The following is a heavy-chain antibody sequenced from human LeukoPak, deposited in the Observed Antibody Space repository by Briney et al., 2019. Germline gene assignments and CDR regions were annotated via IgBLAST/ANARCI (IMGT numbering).Heavy chain of an antibody. D-gene: IGHD2-2*01. Sequence: SQTLSLTCTVSGGSISSGGYYWSWIRQHPGKGLEWIGYIYYSGSTYYNPSLKSRVTISVDTSKNQFSLKLSSVTAADTAVYYCARVGRSSTSCPLGMDVWGQGTTVTVSS. CDR1: GGSISSGGYY. V-gene: IGHV4-31*03. CDR3: ARVGRSSTSCPLGMDV. CDR2: IYYSGST. J-gene: IGHJ6*02.